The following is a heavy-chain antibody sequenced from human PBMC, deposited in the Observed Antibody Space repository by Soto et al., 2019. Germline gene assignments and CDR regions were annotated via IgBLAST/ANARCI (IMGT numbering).Heavy chain of an antibody. Sequence: VKVSCKASGYTFTSYAIHWVRQAPGQGLEWMGWINAGNENTKYSQRFQARVTITRDTFATTAYMELSSLTSEDTAVYFCARVRTAAHSYYSYYYGMDVWGQGTTVTVSS. D-gene: IGHD3-10*01. CDR2: INAGNENT. CDR1: GYTFTSYA. J-gene: IGHJ6*02. CDR3: ARVRTAAHSYYSYYYGMDV. V-gene: IGHV1-3*01.